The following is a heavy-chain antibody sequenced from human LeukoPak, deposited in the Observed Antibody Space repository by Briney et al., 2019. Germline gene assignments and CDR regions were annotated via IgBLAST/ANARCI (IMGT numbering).Heavy chain of an antibody. J-gene: IGHJ6*03. D-gene: IGHD2/OR15-2a*01. V-gene: IGHV4-30-2*01. CDR1: GGSISSGGYY. CDR2: IYHSGST. Sequence: PSETLSLTCTVSGGSISSGGYYWSWIRQPPGKGLEWIGYIYHSGSTYYNPSLKSRVTISVDRSKNQFSLKLSSVTAADTAVYYCARVIAPQALLDYMDVWGKGTTVTVSS. CDR3: ARVIAPQALLDYMDV.